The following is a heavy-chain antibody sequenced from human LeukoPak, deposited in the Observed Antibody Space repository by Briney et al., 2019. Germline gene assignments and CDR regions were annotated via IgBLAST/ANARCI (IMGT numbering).Heavy chain of an antibody. Sequence: SETLSLTCTVSGGSISTYYWSWIRQPPGKGLEWIGYIYYSGSTKYNPSLKSRVTISVDTSKNQFSLKLSSVTAADTAVYYCARHVNPPTVWYYLDYWGQGTLVTASS. CDR1: GGSISTYY. D-gene: IGHD2-21*01. J-gene: IGHJ4*02. CDR2: IYYSGST. CDR3: ARHVNPPTVWYYLDY. V-gene: IGHV4-59*08.